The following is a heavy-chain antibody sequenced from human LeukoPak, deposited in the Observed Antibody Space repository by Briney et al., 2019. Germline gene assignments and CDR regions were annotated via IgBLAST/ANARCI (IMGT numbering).Heavy chain of an antibody. D-gene: IGHD2-15*01. CDR1: GYTFTGYY. CDR2: INPNSGGT. Sequence: ASVKVSCKASGYTFTGYYMHWVRQAPGQGLEWMGWINPNSGGTNYAQKFQGRVTMTRDTSISTAYMELSRLSSDDTAVFYCARDRLRLGYERTNWFDPWGQGTLVTVSS. CDR3: ARDRLRLGYERTNWFDP. V-gene: IGHV1-2*02. J-gene: IGHJ5*02.